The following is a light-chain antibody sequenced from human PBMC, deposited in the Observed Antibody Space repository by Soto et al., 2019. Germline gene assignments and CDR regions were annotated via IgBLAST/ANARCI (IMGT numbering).Light chain of an antibody. CDR2: DAS. J-gene: IGKJ5*01. CDR3: QQRFAWPPLT. CDR1: QSVHTF. V-gene: IGKV3-11*01. Sequence: EIVLTQSPDTLSLSPGETATLSCRASQSVHTFLAWFQQKPGQAPRLLIYDASNRATGIPPRFSGSGSWTDFTLTISSLEPEDFAVYYCQQRFAWPPLTFGQGSRLEMK.